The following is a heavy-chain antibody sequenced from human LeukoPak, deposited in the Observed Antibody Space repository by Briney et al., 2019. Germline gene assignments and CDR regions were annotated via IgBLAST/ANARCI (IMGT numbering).Heavy chain of an antibody. Sequence: SETLSLTCTVSGGSISSYYWSWIRQPPGKGLEWIGYMYYSGNTSYNPSLKSRVTISVDTSKNQFSLKLNSVTAADTAVYYCARDLIYLTNYYYYGMDVWGQGTTVTVSS. J-gene: IGHJ6*02. D-gene: IGHD4/OR15-4a*01. CDR2: MYYSGNT. CDR3: ARDLIYLTNYYYYGMDV. V-gene: IGHV4-59*01. CDR1: GGSISSYY.